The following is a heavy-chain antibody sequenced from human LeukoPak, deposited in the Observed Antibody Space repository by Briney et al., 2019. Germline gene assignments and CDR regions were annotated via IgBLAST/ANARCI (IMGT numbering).Heavy chain of an antibody. CDR2: IKRDGSEK. D-gene: IGHD5-12*01. V-gene: IGHV3-7*03. CDR1: GFTFTDYW. J-gene: IGHJ6*02. Sequence: GGSLRLSCAASGFTFTDYWMSWVRQAPGKGLEWVANIKRDGSEKYYVDSVKGRFTISRDNAKNSLYLQMNSLRAEDTALYYCAKDMSGLRYYYYYGMDVWGQGTTVTVSS. CDR3: AKDMSGLRYYYYYGMDV.